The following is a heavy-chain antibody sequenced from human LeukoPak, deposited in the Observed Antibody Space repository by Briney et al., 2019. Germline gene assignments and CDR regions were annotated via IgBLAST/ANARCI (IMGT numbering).Heavy chain of an antibody. CDR3: ASGATVRNYDFWSDPPDFDY. J-gene: IGHJ4*02. V-gene: IGHV3-30-3*01. CDR1: RLTPTSYA. CDR2: ISYVGGNK. D-gene: IGHD3-3*01. Sequence: GRSMRLSCALARLTPTSYAMHWDRHAPSKVREWEAVISYVGGNKYYTDSVKGRFTISRDNPKNTLYLQMNGLRAEDTAVYYCASGATVRNYDFWSDPPDFDYWGQGTLVTVSS.